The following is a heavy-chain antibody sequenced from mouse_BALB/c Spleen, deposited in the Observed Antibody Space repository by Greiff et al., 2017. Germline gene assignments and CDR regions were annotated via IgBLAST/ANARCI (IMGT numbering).Heavy chain of an antibody. CDR1: GFTFSSFG. V-gene: IGHV5-17*02. CDR2: ISSGSSTI. CDR3: AKLGREGYYFDY. J-gene: IGHJ2*01. Sequence: EVKLMESGGGLVQPGGSRKLSCAASGFTFSSFGMHWVRQAPEKGLEWVAYISSGSSTIYYADTVKGRFTISRDNPKNTLFLQMTSLRSEDTAMYYCAKLGREGYYFDYWGLGTTLTVSS. D-gene: IGHD4-1*01.